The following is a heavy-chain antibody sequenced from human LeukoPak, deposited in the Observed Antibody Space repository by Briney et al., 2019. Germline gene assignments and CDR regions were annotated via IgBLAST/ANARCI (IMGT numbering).Heavy chain of an antibody. V-gene: IGHV4-34*01. CDR1: GGSFSGYY. D-gene: IGHD3-22*01. Sequence: SETLSLTCAIYGGSFSGYYWSWIRQPPGKGLEWIGEINHSGSTNYNPSLKSRVTISVDTSKNQFSLKLSSVTAADTAVYYCARGYDSSGYLYYYYYMDVWGKGTTVTVSS. CDR3: ARGYDSSGYLYYYYYMDV. J-gene: IGHJ6*03. CDR2: INHSGST.